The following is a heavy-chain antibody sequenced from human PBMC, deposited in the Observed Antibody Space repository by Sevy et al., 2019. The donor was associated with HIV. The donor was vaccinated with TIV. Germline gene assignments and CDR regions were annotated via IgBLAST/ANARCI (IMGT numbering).Heavy chain of an antibody. Sequence: ASVKVSCKTSGGTFSSYAFSWVRQAPGQGLEWMGGIIPLVNITDYAQKFQGRVTITADKSTSTAYMELSSLRSEDTAVYYRARAAQKATIVDAFDIWGHGTMVTVSS. V-gene: IGHV1-69*10. J-gene: IGHJ3*02. CDR1: GGTFSSYA. CDR2: IIPLVNIT. CDR3: ARAAQKATIVDAFDI. D-gene: IGHD5-12*01.